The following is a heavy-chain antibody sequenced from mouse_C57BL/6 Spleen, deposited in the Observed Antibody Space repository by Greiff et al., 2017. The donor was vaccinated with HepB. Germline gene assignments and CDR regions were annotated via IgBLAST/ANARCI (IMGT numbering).Heavy chain of an antibody. Sequence: EVMLVESGGGLVKPGGSLKLSCAASGFTFSSYAMSWVRQTPEKRLELVATISDGGSYTYYPDNVKGRFTISRDNAKNNLYLQMSHLKSEDTAMYYCARPNDYVYAMDYWGQGTSVTVSS. CDR1: GFTFSSYA. D-gene: IGHD2-4*01. CDR3: ARPNDYVYAMDY. V-gene: IGHV5-4*03. CDR2: ISDGGSYT. J-gene: IGHJ4*01.